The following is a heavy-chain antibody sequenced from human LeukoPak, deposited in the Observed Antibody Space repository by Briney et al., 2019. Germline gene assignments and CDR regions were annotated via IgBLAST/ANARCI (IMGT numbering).Heavy chain of an antibody. Sequence: GGSLRLSCAASGFTVSSNYMTWVRQAPGKGLEWVSYINSGSSTMYYADSVKGRFTISRDNGKTSLYLQMNSLRDEDTAVYYCARVIAVVRGGGLSYYYAMDVWGQGTTVTVSS. D-gene: IGHD3-10*01. CDR3: ARVIAVVRGGGLSYYYAMDV. J-gene: IGHJ6*02. CDR1: GFTVSSNY. CDR2: INSGSSTM. V-gene: IGHV3-48*02.